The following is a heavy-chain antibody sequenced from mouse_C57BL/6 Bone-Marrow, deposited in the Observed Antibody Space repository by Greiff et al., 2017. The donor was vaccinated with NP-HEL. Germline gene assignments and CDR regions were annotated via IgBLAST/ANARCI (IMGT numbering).Heavy chain of an antibody. J-gene: IGHJ2*01. CDR2: IDPANGNT. CDR3: ANPSFITPLYYFDY. CDR1: GFNIKNTY. Sequence: EVMLVESVAELVRPGASVKLSCTASGFNIKNTYMHWVKQRPEQGLEWIGRIDPANGNTKYAPKFQGKATITADTSSNTAYLQLSSLTSEDTAIYYCANPSFITPLYYFDYWGQGTTLTVSS. D-gene: IGHD1-1*01. V-gene: IGHV14-3*01.